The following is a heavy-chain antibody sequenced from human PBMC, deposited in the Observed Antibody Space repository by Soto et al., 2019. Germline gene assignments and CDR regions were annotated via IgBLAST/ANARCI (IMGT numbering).Heavy chain of an antibody. CDR3: ASTRDGYNAYDY. J-gene: IGHJ4*02. CDR2: IYYSGST. CDR1: GGSISSYY. V-gene: IGHV4-59*01. D-gene: IGHD5-12*01. Sequence: SETLSLTYTVSGGSISSYYWSWIRQPPGKGLEWIGYIYYSGSTNYNPSLKSRVTISVDTSKNQFSLKLSSVTAADTAVYYCASTRDGYNAYDYWGQGTLVTVSS.